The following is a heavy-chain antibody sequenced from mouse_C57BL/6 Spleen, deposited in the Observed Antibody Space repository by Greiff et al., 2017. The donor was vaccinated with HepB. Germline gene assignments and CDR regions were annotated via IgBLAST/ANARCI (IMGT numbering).Heavy chain of an antibody. CDR2: IYPSDSET. Sequence: VQLQQPGAELVRPGSSVKLSCKASGYTFTSYWMDWVKQRPGQGLEWIGNIYPSDSETHYNQKFKDKATLTVDKSSSTAYMQLSSLTSEDSAVYYCARTLYYGNYPFDYWGQGTTLTVSS. J-gene: IGHJ2*01. V-gene: IGHV1-61*01. CDR3: ARTLYYGNYPFDY. CDR1: GYTFTSYW. D-gene: IGHD2-1*01.